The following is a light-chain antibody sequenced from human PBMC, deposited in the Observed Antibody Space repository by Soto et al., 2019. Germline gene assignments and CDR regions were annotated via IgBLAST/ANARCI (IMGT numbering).Light chain of an antibody. J-gene: IGKJ1*01. CDR3: KQYNNWWT. V-gene: IGKV3-15*01. Sequence: EIVMTQSPATLSVSPGERATLSCRASQSVSSYLAWYQQKPGQAPRLLIYGASTRATGIPARFSGSGSGTEFTLTISSLQSEDFAVYYCKQYNNWWTFGQGTKVAIK. CDR1: QSVSSY. CDR2: GAS.